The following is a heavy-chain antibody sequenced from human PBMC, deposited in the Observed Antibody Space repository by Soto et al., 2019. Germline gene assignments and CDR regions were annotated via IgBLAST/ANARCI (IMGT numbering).Heavy chain of an antibody. CDR3: ATSLVTSRTRVDY. V-gene: IGHV3-23*01. CDR2: ISGSVGTT. D-gene: IGHD1-26*01. Sequence: PGGSLRLSCAASGFTFSSYAMSWVRQAPGKGLEWVSVISGSVGTTYYADSVKGRFIISRDNSKSTLYLQINSLGAVDTAVYYCATSLVTSRTRVDYWGQGTLVTVSS. CDR1: GFTFSSYA. J-gene: IGHJ4*02.